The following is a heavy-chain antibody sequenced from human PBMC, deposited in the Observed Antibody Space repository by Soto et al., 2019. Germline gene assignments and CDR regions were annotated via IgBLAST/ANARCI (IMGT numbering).Heavy chain of an antibody. J-gene: IGHJ5*02. D-gene: IGHD2-2*01. CDR2: INHSGST. CDR3: ARNNVYCSSTSCYAFWFDP. V-gene: IGHV4-34*01. CDR1: GGSFSGYY. Sequence: QVQLQQWGAGLLKPSETLSLTCAVYGGSFSGYYWSWIRQPPGKGLEWIGEINHSGSTNYNPSLNSRVTLSVDTSKNQFSLKLSSVTAADTAVYYCARNNVYCSSTSCYAFWFDPWGQGTLVTVSS.